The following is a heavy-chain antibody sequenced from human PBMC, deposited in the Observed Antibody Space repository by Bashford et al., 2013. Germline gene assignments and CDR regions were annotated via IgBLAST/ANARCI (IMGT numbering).Heavy chain of an antibody. CDR2: IYPGDSDT. V-gene: IGHV5-51*01. D-gene: IGHD3-10*01. Sequence: GESLKISCKGSGYSFTSYWIGWVRQMPGKGLEWMGIIYPGDSDTRYSPSFQGQVTMSVDQSIDTAYLQWTSLKASDTAVYYCARCSTVVRGVIIGLDPWGQGTLVTVSS. CDR3: ARCSTVVRGVIIGLDP. CDR1: GYSFTSYW. J-gene: IGHJ5*02.